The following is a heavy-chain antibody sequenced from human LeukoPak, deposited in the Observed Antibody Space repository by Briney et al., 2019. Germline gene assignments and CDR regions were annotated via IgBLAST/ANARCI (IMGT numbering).Heavy chain of an antibody. CDR3: ARSTYGDYSFC. D-gene: IGHD4-17*01. V-gene: IGHV4-39*07. CDR1: GGSISSSSYY. J-gene: IGHJ4*02. CDR2: IYYSGST. Sequence: SETLSLTCTVSGGSISSSSYYWGWIRQPPGKGLEWIGSIYYSGSTYYNPSLKSRVTISVDTSKNQFSLKLRSVTAADTAVYYCARSTYGDYSFCWGQGTLVTVSS.